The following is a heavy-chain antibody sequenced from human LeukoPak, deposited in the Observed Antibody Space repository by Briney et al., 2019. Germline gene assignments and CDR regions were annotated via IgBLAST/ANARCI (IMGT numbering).Heavy chain of an antibody. CDR3: ARVGITMIVDYYYYMDV. Sequence: SETLSLTCTVSGGSISSYYWSWIRQPPGKGLEWIGYIYYSGSTNYNPSLKSRLTISADPSKNQFSLKLSSVTAADPAVYYCARVGITMIVDYYYYMDVWGKGTTVTVSS. CDR2: IYYSGST. CDR1: GGSISSYY. D-gene: IGHD3-22*01. J-gene: IGHJ6*03. V-gene: IGHV4-59*01.